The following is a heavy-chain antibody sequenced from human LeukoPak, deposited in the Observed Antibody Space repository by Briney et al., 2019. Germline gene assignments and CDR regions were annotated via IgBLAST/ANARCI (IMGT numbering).Heavy chain of an antibody. CDR1: GYTFTSYY. J-gene: IGHJ4*02. D-gene: IGHD1-26*01. Sequence: ASVKVSCKASGYTFTSYYMHWVRQAPGQGLEWMGIIDPSADSTTYAQKFQARVTFTRDTSTSTVYMELSSLRSEDTAVYYCAREWVGVVRSWDYWGQGTLVAVSS. CDR3: AREWVGVVRSWDY. CDR2: IDPSADST. V-gene: IGHV1-46*01.